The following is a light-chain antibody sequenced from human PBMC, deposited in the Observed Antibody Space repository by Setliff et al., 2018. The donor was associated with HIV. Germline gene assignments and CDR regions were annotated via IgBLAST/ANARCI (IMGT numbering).Light chain of an antibody. Sequence: QSDLTQPASVSGSPGQSVTISCTGSSSDVGAYNYVSWYQQYPGKAPKLIIYEVSKRPSGVSYRFSGSKSGITASLTISGLQAEDEADYYCSSYTRSITLVLFGGGTKATVL. CDR1: SSDVGAYNY. CDR3: SSYTRSITLVL. J-gene: IGLJ2*01. V-gene: IGLV2-14*01. CDR2: EVS.